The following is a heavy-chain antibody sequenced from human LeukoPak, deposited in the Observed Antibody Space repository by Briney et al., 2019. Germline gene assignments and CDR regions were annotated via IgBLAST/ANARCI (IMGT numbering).Heavy chain of an antibody. J-gene: IGHJ4*01. Sequence: SETLSLTCTVSGGSISSYYWSWIRQPPGKGLEWIGRNYISGTTNYNSSLKSRITMSLDTSKNQLSLKLSSVTAADTAVYYCARDEAGSGYIDYWGQGTLVTVSS. CDR2: NYISGTT. CDR1: GGSISSYY. D-gene: IGHD3-22*01. V-gene: IGHV4-4*07. CDR3: ARDEAGSGYIDY.